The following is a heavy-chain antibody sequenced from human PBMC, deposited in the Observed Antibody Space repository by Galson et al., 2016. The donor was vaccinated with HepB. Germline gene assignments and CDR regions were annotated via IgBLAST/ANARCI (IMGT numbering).Heavy chain of an antibody. D-gene: IGHD2-2*01. Sequence: SLRLSCAASGFTFSGYGMHWVRQAPGKGLEWVAVILFDGSNKAYVDSVKGRFTISRDNSNNTVYLQMNSLRAEDTAVYYCAKGLRNNAFMGGYYFDSWGQGTLVAVSS. CDR3: AKGLRNNAFMGGYYFDS. J-gene: IGHJ4*02. CDR1: GFTFSGYG. CDR2: ILFDGSNK. V-gene: IGHV3-30*18.